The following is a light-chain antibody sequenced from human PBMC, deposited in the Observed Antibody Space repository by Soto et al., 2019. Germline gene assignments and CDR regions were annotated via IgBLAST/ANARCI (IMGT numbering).Light chain of an antibody. CDR1: HDISTF. CDR2: EAS. J-gene: IGKJ1*01. V-gene: IGKV1-9*01. Sequence: DIQLTQSPSLLSASIGDRVTITCRASHDISTFLAWYQQKPGKAPKLLIYEASTLQSGVPSRFSGSGSGTKFTLTIASLQPDDFATYYCQQYETFSGTFGPGTKV. CDR3: QQYETFSGT.